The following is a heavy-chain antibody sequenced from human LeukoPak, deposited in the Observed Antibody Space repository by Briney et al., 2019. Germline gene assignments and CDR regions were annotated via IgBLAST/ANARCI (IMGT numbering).Heavy chain of an antibody. Sequence: SVKVSCKVSGGTFSSYAISWVRQAPGQGLEWMGGIIPIFGTANYAQKFQGRVTITADESTSTAYMELSSLRSEDTAVYYCARERRDYDILTGYHWGGIHDAFDIWGQGTMVTVSS. V-gene: IGHV1-69*13. CDR2: IIPIFGTA. CDR3: ARERRDYDILTGYHWGGIHDAFDI. J-gene: IGHJ3*02. D-gene: IGHD3-9*01. CDR1: GGTFSSYA.